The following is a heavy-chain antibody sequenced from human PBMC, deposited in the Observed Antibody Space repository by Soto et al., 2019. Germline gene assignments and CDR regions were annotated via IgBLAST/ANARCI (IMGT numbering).Heavy chain of an antibody. J-gene: IGHJ4*02. D-gene: IGHD3-9*01. Sequence: QVQLVESGGGVVQPGRSLRLSCAASGFTFSSYGMHWVRQAPGKGLEWVAVIWYDGSNKYYADSVKGRFTISRDNSKNTLYLQMNSLRAEDTAVYYCARSGFFDWFESDYWGKGTLVTVSS. CDR3: ARSGFFDWFESDY. CDR1: GFTFSSYG. CDR2: IWYDGSNK. V-gene: IGHV3-33*01.